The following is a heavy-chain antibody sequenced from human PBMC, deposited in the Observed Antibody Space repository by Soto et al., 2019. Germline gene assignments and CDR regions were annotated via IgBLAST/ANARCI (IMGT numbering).Heavy chain of an antibody. V-gene: IGHV3-23*01. CDR1: GFTFSSCA. J-gene: IGHJ4*02. CDR3: AKSPGLLSIPGRRHADY. D-gene: IGHD2-15*01. Sequence: EVQLLESGGDLAQPGGSLRLSCAASGFTFSSCAMSLVRQAPGKGLEWVSGIGGGGATTYYSDSVKGRFTISRDNSKNTLYLQMQRLSAEATAVYYCAKSPGLLSIPGRRHADYWGQGTLVTVSP. CDR2: IGGGGATT.